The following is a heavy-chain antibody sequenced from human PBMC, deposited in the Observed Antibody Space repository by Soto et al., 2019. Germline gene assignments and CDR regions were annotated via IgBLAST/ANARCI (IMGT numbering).Heavy chain of an antibody. CDR2: INSFSGDT. CDR1: GYTFTHYD. J-gene: IGHJ2*01. D-gene: IGHD2-15*01. CDR3: ARDLHSGGKYWYFDI. Sequence: QVQLVQSGAEVKKPGASVKVSCKASGYTFTHYDITWVRQAPGQGLEWMGWINSFSGDTNYPQKLQGRLTMTTDTSTNTVYMELRNLRSDDTAVYYCARDLHSGGKYWYFDIWGRGTLVTVSS. V-gene: IGHV1-18*01.